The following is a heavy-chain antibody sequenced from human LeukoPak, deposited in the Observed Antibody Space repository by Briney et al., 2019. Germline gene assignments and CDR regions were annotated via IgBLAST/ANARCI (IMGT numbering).Heavy chain of an antibody. CDR1: GYTFTNYY. D-gene: IGHD5-12*01. CDR2: INPSGGST. CDR3: AREHSGYDS. J-gene: IGHJ5*02. Sequence: ASVKVSCKASGYTFTNYYMHWVRQAPGQGLEWMGIINPSGGSTNYAQEFQGRVTMTRDTSTSTVYMELRSPRSEDTAVCYCAREHSGYDSWGQGTLLTVSS. V-gene: IGHV1-46*01.